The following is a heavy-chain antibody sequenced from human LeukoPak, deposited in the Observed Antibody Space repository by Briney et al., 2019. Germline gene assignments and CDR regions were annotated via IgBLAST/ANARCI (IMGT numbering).Heavy chain of an antibody. Sequence: SETLSLTCTVSGGSINSYYWSWIRQPPGKGLEWIGYIYYSGSTSYNPSLKSRVTILVDTSKNQFSLKLRSVTAADTAVYFCAREASRAGTYYLDYWGQGTLLTVSS. CDR1: GGSINSYY. CDR2: IYYSGST. CDR3: AREASRAGTYYLDY. J-gene: IGHJ4*02. D-gene: IGHD3-10*01. V-gene: IGHV4-59*01.